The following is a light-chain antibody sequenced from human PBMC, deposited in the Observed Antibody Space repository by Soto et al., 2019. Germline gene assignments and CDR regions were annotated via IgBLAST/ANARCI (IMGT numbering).Light chain of an antibody. J-gene: IGKJ4*01. Sequence: DIQMTQSPSSLSASVGDRVTITCRASQTIRNFLNWYQQKPGTAPRLLIHTTSSLQSGVPARFSGSGSGTDFTLTISSPQPEDFATYYCQQSSSTPQTFGGGTKVEI. V-gene: IGKV1-39*01. CDR2: TTS. CDR1: QTIRNF. CDR3: QQSSSTPQT.